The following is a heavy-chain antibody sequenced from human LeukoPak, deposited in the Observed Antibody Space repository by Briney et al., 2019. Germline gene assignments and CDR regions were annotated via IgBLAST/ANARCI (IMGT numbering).Heavy chain of an antibody. Sequence: PSETLSLTCSGSIGSISSSKWWSWVRQSPVKGLEWIGEIYLYGTTNYNPSFTSRVTMSVDRSRNQFSLKLTSVTAADTAVYYCARQKWEQQGRDYYFNGLDVWGPGTTVIVSS. CDR3: ARQKWEQQGRDYYFNGLDV. J-gene: IGHJ6*02. V-gene: IGHV4-4*02. CDR1: IGSISSSKW. D-gene: IGHD1/OR15-1a*01. CDR2: IYLYGTT.